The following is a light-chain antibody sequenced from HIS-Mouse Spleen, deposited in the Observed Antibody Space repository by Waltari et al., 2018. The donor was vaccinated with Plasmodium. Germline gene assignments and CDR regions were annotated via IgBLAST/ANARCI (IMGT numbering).Light chain of an antibody. CDR2: QDS. CDR3: QAWDSSTVV. V-gene: IGLV3-1*01. J-gene: IGLJ2*01. Sequence: SYELTQSPSVSVSPGQTASITCSGDNLGDKYACWYQQKPGQSPVLVIYQDSKRPSGIAERVSVANSGNTATLSISGSQAMDEADYYGQAWDSSTVVFGGGTKLTVL. CDR1: NLGDKY.